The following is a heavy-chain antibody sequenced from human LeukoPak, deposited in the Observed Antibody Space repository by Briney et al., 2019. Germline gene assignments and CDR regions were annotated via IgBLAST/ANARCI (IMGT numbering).Heavy chain of an antibody. CDR2: INPNSGAT. CDR3: AREGREYTYGSTWFDP. Sequence: ASVKVSCKASGYTFADYYIHWLRQAPGQGLEWMGWINPNSGATNYAQNFQGRLTMTRDTSITTAYMEVSRLRSDDTAVYYCAREGREYTYGSTWFDPWGQGILVTVSS. V-gene: IGHV1-2*02. CDR1: GYTFADYY. D-gene: IGHD5-18*01. J-gene: IGHJ5*02.